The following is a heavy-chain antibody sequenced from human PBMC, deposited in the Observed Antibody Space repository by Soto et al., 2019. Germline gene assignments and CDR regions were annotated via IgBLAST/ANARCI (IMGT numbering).Heavy chain of an antibody. D-gene: IGHD6-13*01. CDR1: GFTFSSYW. CDR2: INSDGSST. J-gene: IGHJ5*02. Sequence: EVQLVESGGGLVQPGGSLRLSCAASGFTFSSYWMHWVRQAPGKGLVWVSRINSDGSSTSYADSVKGRFTISRDNAKNTLYLQMNSPRAEDTAVYYCARGQQLPPTDNWFDPWGQGTLVTVSS. V-gene: IGHV3-74*01. CDR3: ARGQQLPPTDNWFDP.